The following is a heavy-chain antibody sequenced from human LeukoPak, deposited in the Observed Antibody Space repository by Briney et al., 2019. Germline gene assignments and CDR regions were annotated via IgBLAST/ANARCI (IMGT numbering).Heavy chain of an antibody. D-gene: IGHD5-18*01. CDR3: AKDPPSCRGYSCGYYFDY. CDR1: GFTFGSYA. V-gene: IGHV3-23*01. CDR2: ISGSGGST. Sequence: GGSLRLSCAASGFTFGSYAMSWVRQAPGKGLEWVSAISGSGGSTYYADSVKGRFTISRDNSKNTLYLQMNSLRAEDTAVYYCAKDPPSCRGYSCGYYFDYWGQGTLVTVSS. J-gene: IGHJ4*02.